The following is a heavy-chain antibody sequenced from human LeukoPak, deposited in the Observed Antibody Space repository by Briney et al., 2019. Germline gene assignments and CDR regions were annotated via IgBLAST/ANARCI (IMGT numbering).Heavy chain of an antibody. D-gene: IGHD6-6*01. J-gene: IGHJ4*02. CDR3: ARETTSIAARPDY. CDR1: GFTFSSYS. CDR2: ISSSSSYI. Sequence: GGSLRLSCAASGFTFSSYSMNWARQAPGKGLEWVSSISSSSSYIYYADSVKGRFTISRDNAKNSLYLQMNSLRAEDTAVYYCARETTSIAARPDYWGQGTLVTVSS. V-gene: IGHV3-21*01.